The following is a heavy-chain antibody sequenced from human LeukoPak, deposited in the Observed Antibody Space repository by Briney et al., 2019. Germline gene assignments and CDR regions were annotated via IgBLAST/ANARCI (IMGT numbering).Heavy chain of an antibody. V-gene: IGHV1-2*04. CDR1: GYTFAGYY. J-gene: IGHJ4*02. CDR3: ARVVSSGYLDY. Sequence: ASVKVSCKASGYTFAGYYMHWVRQAPGQGLEWMGWINPNSGGTNYAQKFQGWVTMTRDTSISTAYMELSRLRSDDTAVYYCARVVSSGYLDYWGQGTLVTVSS. CDR2: INPNSGGT. D-gene: IGHD3-22*01.